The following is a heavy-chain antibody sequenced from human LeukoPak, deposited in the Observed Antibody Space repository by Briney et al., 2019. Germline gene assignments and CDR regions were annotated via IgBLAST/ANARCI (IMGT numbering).Heavy chain of an antibody. Sequence: PSETLSLTCTVSGGSISSYYWSWIRQPPGKGLEWIGYIYYSGSTNYNPSLKSRVTISVDTSKNQFSLKLSSVTAADTAVYYCARGGRGYDSSGLSDYWGQGTLVTVSS. CDR1: GGSISSYY. J-gene: IGHJ4*02. CDR3: ARGGRGYDSSGLSDY. CDR2: IYYSGST. D-gene: IGHD3-22*01. V-gene: IGHV4-59*01.